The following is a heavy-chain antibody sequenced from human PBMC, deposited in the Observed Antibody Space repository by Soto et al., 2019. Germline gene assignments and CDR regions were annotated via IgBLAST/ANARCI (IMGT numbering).Heavy chain of an antibody. CDR2: ISAYNGNT. D-gene: IGHD6-13*01. V-gene: IGHV1-18*01. J-gene: IGHJ6*02. CDR3: ARDTPGSIAAGRRYYYYGMDV. Sequence: QVQLVQSGAEVKKPGASVKVSCKASGYTFTSYGINWVRQAPGQGLEWMGWISAYNGNTNYAQKLQGRVTMTTDTSTSTAYMELRSQRSDDTAVYYCARDTPGSIAAGRRYYYYGMDVLGQGTTVTVS. CDR1: GYTFTSYG.